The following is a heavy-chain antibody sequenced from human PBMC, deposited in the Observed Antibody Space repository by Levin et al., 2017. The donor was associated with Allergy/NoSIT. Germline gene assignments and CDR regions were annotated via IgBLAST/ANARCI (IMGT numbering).Heavy chain of an antibody. CDR1: GFTFSSYG. Sequence: LSLTCAASGFTFSSYGMHWVRQAPGKGLEWVAVISYDGSNKYYADSVKGRFTISRDNSKNTLYLQMNSLRAEDTAVYYCAKDANYDILTGYPRGFDYWGQGTLVTVSS. V-gene: IGHV3-30*18. D-gene: IGHD3-9*01. CDR3: AKDANYDILTGYPRGFDY. J-gene: IGHJ4*02. CDR2: ISYDGSNK.